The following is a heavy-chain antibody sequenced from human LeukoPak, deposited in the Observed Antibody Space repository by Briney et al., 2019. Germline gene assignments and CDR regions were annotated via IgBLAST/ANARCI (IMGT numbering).Heavy chain of an antibody. CDR2: ISSSSSYI. J-gene: IGHJ4*02. CDR3: ARGSYSYGYHNFDY. CDR1: GGTFSSYS. Sequence: PAGSLSLSCAASGGTFSSYSMNWVRQAPGKGLEWVWSISSSSSYIYYADSVKGRFTISRDNARKSLYLQMNSLRAEDTAVFFCARGSYSYGYHNFDYWGQGTLVTVSS. D-gene: IGHD5-18*01. V-gene: IGHV3-21*01.